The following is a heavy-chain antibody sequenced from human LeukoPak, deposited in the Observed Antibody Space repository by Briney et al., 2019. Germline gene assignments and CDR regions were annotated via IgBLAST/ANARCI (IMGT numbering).Heavy chain of an antibody. J-gene: IGHJ4*02. V-gene: IGHV4-30-2*01. D-gene: IGHD4-11*01. CDR2: IYHSGST. CDR1: GGSISSGGYY. Sequence: SETLSLTCTVSGGSISSGGYYWSWIRQPPGKGLEWIGYIYHSGSTYYNPSLKSRVTISVDRSKNQFSLKLSSVTAADTAVYYCARVMTRYYFDYWGQGTLVTVSS. CDR3: ARVMTRYYFDY.